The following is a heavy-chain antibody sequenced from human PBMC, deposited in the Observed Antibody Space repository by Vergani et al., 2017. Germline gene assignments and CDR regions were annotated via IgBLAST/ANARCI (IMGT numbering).Heavy chain of an antibody. V-gene: IGHV3-9*01. CDR2: ISWNSGSI. D-gene: IGHD2-2*02. Sequence: EVQLVESGGGLVQPGRSLRLSCAASGFTFDDYAMHWVRQAPGKGLEWVSGISWNSGSIGYAGSVKGRFTISRDNAKNSLYLQMNSLRAEDTALYYCAKDMWGRDIVVVPAAILGYYYYGMDVWGQGTTVTVSS. CDR3: AKDMWGRDIVVVPAAILGYYYYGMDV. J-gene: IGHJ6*02. CDR1: GFTFDDYA.